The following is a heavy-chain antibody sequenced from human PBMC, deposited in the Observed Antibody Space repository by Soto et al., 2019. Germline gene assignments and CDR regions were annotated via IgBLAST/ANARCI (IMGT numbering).Heavy chain of an antibody. Sequence: QVQLVESGGGVVQPGRSLRLSCAASGFTFSNYGMHWVRQAPCKGPEWVAVISYDGSNTHYADSVKGRFTISRHDSKHSLYLRMNSLRVEDTAVYYCAKALTLFGVDPTFFDYWGQGTLVTVSS. V-gene: IGHV3-30*18. CDR2: ISYDGSNT. J-gene: IGHJ4*02. CDR1: GFTFSNYG. CDR3: AKALTLFGVDPTFFDY. D-gene: IGHD3-3*01.